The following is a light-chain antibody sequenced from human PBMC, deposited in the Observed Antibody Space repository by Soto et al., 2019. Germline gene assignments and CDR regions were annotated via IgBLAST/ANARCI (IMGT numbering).Light chain of an antibody. Sequence: EIGLTQAAASLSSSQGERATLSCRASQTVSSKLAWYQHKPGQAPRLLIYDTSNRATGIPARFSGSGSGTDFTLTISSLEPEDFAVYYCHQRKSWPRTFGQGTKVDNK. J-gene: IGKJ1*01. CDR2: DTS. CDR3: HQRKSWPRT. CDR1: QTVSSK. V-gene: IGKV3-11*01.